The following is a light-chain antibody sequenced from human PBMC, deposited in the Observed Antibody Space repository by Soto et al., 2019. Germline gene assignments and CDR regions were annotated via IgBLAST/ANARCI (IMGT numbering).Light chain of an antibody. CDR1: QSVSSN. CDR3: QQYGSSPPLT. Sequence: EIWLTQSPGTLSLSPGERATLSCRASQSVSSNLAWYQQKPGQAPRLLIYGASTRATGIPDRFSGSGSGTDFTLTISRLEPADFAVYYCQQYGSSPPLTFGGGTKVDIK. V-gene: IGKV3-20*01. J-gene: IGKJ4*01. CDR2: GAS.